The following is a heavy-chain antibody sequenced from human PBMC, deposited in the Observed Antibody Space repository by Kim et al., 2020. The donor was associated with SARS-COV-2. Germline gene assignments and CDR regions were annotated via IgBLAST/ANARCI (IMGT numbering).Heavy chain of an antibody. CDR2: IDPRDSYT. J-gene: IGHJ4*02. CDR1: AYNFANYW. CDR3: TSGADYDN. Sequence: GESLQISCKSSAYNFANYWITWVRQMPGKGLEWMGRIDPRDSYTTYSPDFQGHVSISADKSISTAYLQWSSLRTSDTAMYFCTSGADYDNWGQGTLFTVSS. V-gene: IGHV5-10-1*01. D-gene: IGHD3-10*01.